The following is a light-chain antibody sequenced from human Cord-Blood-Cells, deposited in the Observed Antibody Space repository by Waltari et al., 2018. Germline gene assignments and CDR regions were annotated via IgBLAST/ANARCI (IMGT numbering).Light chain of an antibody. Sequence: QSALTQPASVSGSPGQSTNISCTGTSSDVGGYNYVSWYQQHPGKAPKLMIYDVRNRPSGVSNRFSGSKSGNTASLTISGLQAEDEADYYCSSYTSSSTRVFGGGTKLTVL. CDR1: SSDVGGYNY. CDR3: SSYTSSSTRV. V-gene: IGLV2-14*01. J-gene: IGLJ3*02. CDR2: DVR.